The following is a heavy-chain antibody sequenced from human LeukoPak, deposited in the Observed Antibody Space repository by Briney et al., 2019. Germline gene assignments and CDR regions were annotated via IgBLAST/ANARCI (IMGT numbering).Heavy chain of an antibody. CDR2: ISTSSSYI. CDR1: GFTFSRYS. J-gene: IGHJ4*02. CDR3: ARDLQSSGWNYFDY. V-gene: IGHV3-21*06. Sequence: GGSLRLSCAASGFTFSRYSMNWVRQAPGKGLEWVSSISTSSSYIYYADSMRGRFTISGDNAKNSLYLQMNSLRAEDTAVYYCARDLQSSGWNYFDYWGQGTLVTVSS. D-gene: IGHD6-19*01.